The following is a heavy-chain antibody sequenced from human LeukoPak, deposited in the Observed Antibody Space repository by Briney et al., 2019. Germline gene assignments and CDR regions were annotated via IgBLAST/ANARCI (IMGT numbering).Heavy chain of an antibody. CDR3: ANGDHSDYYRLLSYFDR. D-gene: IGHD3-22*01. CDR1: GFTFSSYA. Sequence: PGGSLRLSCAASGFTFSSYAMSWVRQAPGKGLEWVSAISGSGDNTYYADSVKGRFTISRDNSKNTLFLLMNSLRAEDTAIYFCANGDHSDYYRLLSYFDRWGQGTLVTVSS. CDR2: ISGSGDNT. J-gene: IGHJ4*02. V-gene: IGHV3-23*01.